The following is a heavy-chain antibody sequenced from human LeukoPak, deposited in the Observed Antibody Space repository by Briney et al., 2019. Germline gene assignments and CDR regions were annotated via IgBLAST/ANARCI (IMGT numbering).Heavy chain of an antibody. J-gene: IGHJ4*02. D-gene: IGHD6-13*01. Sequence: PSETLSLTCTVSGGSISSGNYFWSWIRQPAGKGLEWIGRFYTSGSTNYNPSLKSRVTISVDTSNNQFSLKLSSVTAADTAVYYCATQDSSSWYFDYWGQGTLVAVSS. CDR1: GGSISSGNYF. V-gene: IGHV4-61*02. CDR3: ATQDSSSWYFDY. CDR2: FYTSGST.